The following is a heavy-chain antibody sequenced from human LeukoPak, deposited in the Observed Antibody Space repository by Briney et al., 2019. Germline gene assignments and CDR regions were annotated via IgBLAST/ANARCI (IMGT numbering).Heavy chain of an antibody. CDR2: ISWNSDNI. J-gene: IGHJ4*02. Sequence: GGSLRLSCGGSGFIFSNAWMNWVRQAPGKGLEWISGISWNSDNIGYADSVKGRFTISRDNAKNSLYLQMNSLRAEDTALYYCAKDTGGTRGYFFDYWGQGTLVTVSS. V-gene: IGHV3-9*01. CDR3: AKDTGGTRGYFFDY. CDR1: GFIFSNAW. D-gene: IGHD1-26*01.